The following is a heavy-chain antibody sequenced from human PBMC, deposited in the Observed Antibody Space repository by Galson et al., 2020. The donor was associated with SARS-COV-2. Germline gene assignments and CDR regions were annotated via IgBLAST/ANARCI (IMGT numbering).Heavy chain of an antibody. J-gene: IGHJ6*02. CDR1: GYSISSGYY. Sequence: SETLSLTCAVSGYSISSGYYWGWIRQPPGKGLEWIGSIYHSGSTYYNPSLKSRVTISVDTSKNQFSLKLSSVTAADTAVYYCARDEWGYDSSGYYYYYYYGMDVWGQGTTVTVSS. V-gene: IGHV4-38-2*02. CDR2: IYHSGST. D-gene: IGHD3-22*01. CDR3: ARDEWGYDSSGYYYYYYYGMDV.